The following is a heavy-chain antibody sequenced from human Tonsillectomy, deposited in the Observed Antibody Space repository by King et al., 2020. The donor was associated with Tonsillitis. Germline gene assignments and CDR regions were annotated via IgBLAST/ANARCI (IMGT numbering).Heavy chain of an antibody. CDR1: GGSISSGGYS. D-gene: IGHD5-18*01. CDR2: IYHSGST. J-gene: IGHJ5*02. CDR3: ASGLYVDTAMVWTWFDP. Sequence: QLQESGSGLVKPSQTLSLTCAVSGGSISSGGYSWSWIRQPPGKGLEWIGYIYHSGSTYYNPSLKSRVTISVDRSKNQFSLKLSSVTAADTAVYYCASGLYVDTAMVWTWFDPWGQGTLVTVSS. V-gene: IGHV4-30-2*01.